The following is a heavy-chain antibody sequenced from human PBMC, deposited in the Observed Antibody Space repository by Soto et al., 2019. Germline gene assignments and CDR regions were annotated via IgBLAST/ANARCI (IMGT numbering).Heavy chain of an antibody. Sequence: QVQLVESGGGVVQPGRSLRLSCAASGFTFSSYGMHWVRQAPGKGLEWVAVISYDGRKKYYADSVKGRFTISRDNSKNTLYQQMNSLRAEDTAVYYGAKDDKPTVTTHRMDVWGPGTTVIVSS. CDR1: GFTFSSYG. CDR3: AKDDKPTVTTHRMDV. J-gene: IGHJ6*02. V-gene: IGHV3-30*18. D-gene: IGHD4-17*01. CDR2: ISYDGRKK.